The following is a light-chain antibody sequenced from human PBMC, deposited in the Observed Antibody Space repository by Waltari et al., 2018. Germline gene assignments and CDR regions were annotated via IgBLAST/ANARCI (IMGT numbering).Light chain of an antibody. V-gene: IGKV1-5*03. Sequence: DIQMTQSPSSLSASVGDRVPITCRASQSIDTWLAWYQHKPGKAPKVLIYKASYLESGVPSRFSGSGSGTEFTLTISSLQPDDFATYYCQQYNTDSPWTFGQGTKVEVK. CDR2: KAS. CDR1: QSIDTW. CDR3: QQYNTDSPWT. J-gene: IGKJ1*01.